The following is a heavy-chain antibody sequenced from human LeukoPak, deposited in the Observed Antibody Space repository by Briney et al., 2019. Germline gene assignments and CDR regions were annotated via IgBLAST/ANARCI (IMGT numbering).Heavy chain of an antibody. V-gene: IGHV4-59*08. D-gene: IGHD3-10*01. CDR2: ISYIGST. CDR3: ARHGGNYYGSGSHHFDY. J-gene: IGHJ4*02. CDR1: DDSFSSHY. Sequence: SETLSLTCAVSDDSFSSHYWTWIRQPLGKGLEWIGYISYIGSTNYNPSLKSRVTISVDTSKNQFSLKLSSVTAADTAVYYCARHGGNYYGSGSHHFDYWGQGTLVTVSS.